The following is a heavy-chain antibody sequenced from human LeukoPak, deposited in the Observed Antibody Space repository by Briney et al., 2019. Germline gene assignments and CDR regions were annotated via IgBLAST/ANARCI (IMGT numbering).Heavy chain of an antibody. Sequence: SETLSLTCSVSGGSISTFYWSWIRQPPGKGLASIGYIYSNWGTNYNPSLRSRVTMSVDTSKNQFSLKLNSVTAADTAVYYCARHVSGIYGSRGDFDYWGQGTLVTVSS. V-gene: IGHV4-59*08. D-gene: IGHD3-10*01. CDR3: ARHVSGIYGSRGDFDY. CDR2: IYSNWGT. J-gene: IGHJ4*02. CDR1: GGSISTFY.